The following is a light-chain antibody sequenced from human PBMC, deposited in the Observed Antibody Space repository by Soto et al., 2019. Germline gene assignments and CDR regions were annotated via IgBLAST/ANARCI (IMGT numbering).Light chain of an antibody. CDR2: EVN. CDR3: CSFTGTTIGV. CDR1: SSDVGRYNH. J-gene: IGLJ2*01. Sequence: QSALTQPPSASGSPGQSVTISCTGTSSDVGRYNHVSWYQHYPGKAPKLMIYEVNKRPSEVPDRFSGSKSVNTASLTVSGLQAEDEADYYCCSFTGTTIGVFGGGTKLTVL. V-gene: IGLV2-8*01.